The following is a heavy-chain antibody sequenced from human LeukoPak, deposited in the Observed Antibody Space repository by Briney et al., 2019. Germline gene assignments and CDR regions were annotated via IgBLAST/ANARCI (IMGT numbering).Heavy chain of an antibody. CDR2: INPNSGGT. J-gene: IGHJ3*02. CDR3: ARGRRDNWNAVDSAFDI. CDR1: GYTFTGYY. D-gene: IGHD1-1*01. Sequence: ASVKVSCKASGYTFTGYYMHWVRQAPGQGLEWMGWINPNSGGTNYAQKFQGRVTMTRDTSISTAYMELSGLRSDDTAVHYCARGRRDNWNAVDSAFDIWGQGTMVTVPS. V-gene: IGHV1-2*02.